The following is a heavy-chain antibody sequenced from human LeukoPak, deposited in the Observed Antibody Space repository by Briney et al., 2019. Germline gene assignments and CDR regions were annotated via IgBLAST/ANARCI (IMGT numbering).Heavy chain of an antibody. V-gene: IGHV4-39*01. CDR3: ARQEYYYGMDV. CDR1: GGSISSSSYY. CDR2: IYYSGST. Sequence: SETLSLTCTVSGGSISSSSYYWGWIRQPPGKGLEWIGIIYYSGSTYYNPSLKSRVTISVDTSKNQFSLKPSSVTAADTAVYYCARQEYYYGMDVWGQGTTVTVSS. J-gene: IGHJ6*02.